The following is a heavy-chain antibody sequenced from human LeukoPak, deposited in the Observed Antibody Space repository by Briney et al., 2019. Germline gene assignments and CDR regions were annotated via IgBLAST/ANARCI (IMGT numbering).Heavy chain of an antibody. CDR2: IYVDGST. Sequence: GGSLRLSCAASGFTLSSNYMNWVRQAPGKGLEWVSGIYVDGSTYYADSVKGRFTISRDNSRNTLYLQMNSLRAEDTGVYYCARISAYDDSWGQGTLVTVSS. V-gene: IGHV3-53*01. CDR1: GFTLSSNY. D-gene: IGHD3-3*01. CDR3: ARISAYDDS. J-gene: IGHJ5*01.